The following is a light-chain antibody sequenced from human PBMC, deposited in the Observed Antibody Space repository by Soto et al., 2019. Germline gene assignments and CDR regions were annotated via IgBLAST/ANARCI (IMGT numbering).Light chain of an antibody. CDR1: QGIRND. V-gene: IGKV1-6*01. J-gene: IGKJ1*01. Sequence: AIQMTQSPSSLSASVGDRVTITCRASQGIRNDLGWYQEKPGKAPKLLVYAASSLHSGVPSRFSGSGSGTDFTLTISSLQPEDFATYYCLQDYSYPRTFGQGTKVEI. CDR2: AAS. CDR3: LQDYSYPRT.